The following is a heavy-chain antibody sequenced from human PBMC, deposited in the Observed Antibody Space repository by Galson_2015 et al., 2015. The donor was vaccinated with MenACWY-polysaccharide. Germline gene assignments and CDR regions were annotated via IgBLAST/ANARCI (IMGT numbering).Heavy chain of an antibody. CDR2: ISTYSGNT. CDR1: GYPFTSYG. V-gene: IGHV1-18*01. J-gene: IGHJ6*02. CDR3: ARAGTRIAAAGTGGYYALDV. D-gene: IGHD6-13*01. Sequence: SVKVSCKASGYPFTSYGVTWVRQVPGQGLEWMGWISTYSGNTNYTQSLQGRVTLTTETSTRTACMELRNLRSDDTATYYCARAGTRIAAAGTGGYYALDVWGQGTTVIVSS.